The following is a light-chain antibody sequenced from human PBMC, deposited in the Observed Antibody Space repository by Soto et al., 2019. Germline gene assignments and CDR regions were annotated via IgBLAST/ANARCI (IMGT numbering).Light chain of an antibody. J-gene: IGLJ2*01. Sequence: QSALTQPASVSGSPGQSITISCTGSASDFVSWYQQHPGKAPELMIYDVSNRPSGVSIRFSGSKSGNTASLTISGLQAEDEADYYCSSYTSRSTVVFGGGTQLTVL. CDR2: DVS. CDR3: SSYTSRSTVV. V-gene: IGLV2-14*03. CDR1: ASDFV.